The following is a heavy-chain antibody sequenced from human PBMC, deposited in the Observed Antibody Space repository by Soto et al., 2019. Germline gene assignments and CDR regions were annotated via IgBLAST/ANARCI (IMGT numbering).Heavy chain of an antibody. Sequence: QVQLMESGGGVVQPGRSLRLSCAASGFTFSTYGMHWVRQAPGKGLEWVAVISYDAKHKYYADSLKGRFTISRDNSKNTLYLQMNSLRVEDTAVYYCAKGAVQDLWSGYYTLFDYWGQGTLVTVSS. CDR3: AKGAVQDLWSGYYTLFDY. J-gene: IGHJ4*02. CDR1: GFTFSTYG. CDR2: ISYDAKHK. V-gene: IGHV3-30*18. D-gene: IGHD3-3*01.